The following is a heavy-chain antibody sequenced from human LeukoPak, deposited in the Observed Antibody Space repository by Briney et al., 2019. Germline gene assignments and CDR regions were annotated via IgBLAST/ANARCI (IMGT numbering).Heavy chain of an antibody. CDR3: ARGRSVSSWYGFDY. J-gene: IGHJ4*02. CDR2: INNSGST. Sequence: PSETLFFSCAAYGASFSGYYWSWIRQPPGKGLEWIWEINNSGSTNYTQSLKSRVTMSVDTSKNPFSLKLSWLTAADTAVYYCARGRSVSSWYGFDYGGQETLVTASS. D-gene: IGHD6-13*01. V-gene: IGHV4-34*01. CDR1: GASFSGYY.